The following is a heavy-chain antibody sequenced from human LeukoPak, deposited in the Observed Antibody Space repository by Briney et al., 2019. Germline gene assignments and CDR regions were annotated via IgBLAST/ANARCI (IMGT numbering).Heavy chain of an antibody. V-gene: IGHV4-59*01. D-gene: IGHD6-19*01. CDR3: AAEFDNEQWLDWDY. Sequence: SETLSLTCTVSGGSINGYYWNWTRQAPGKGLEWIGYIHYRGSTNYNPSLKSRVTISADTSENQFSLKLSSVTAADTAVYYCAAEFDNEQWLDWDYWGRGTLVTVSS. CDR2: IHYRGST. J-gene: IGHJ4*02. CDR1: GGSINGYY.